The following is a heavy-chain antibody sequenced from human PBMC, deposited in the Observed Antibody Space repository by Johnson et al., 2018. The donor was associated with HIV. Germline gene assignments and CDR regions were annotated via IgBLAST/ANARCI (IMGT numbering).Heavy chain of an antibody. Sequence: QMLLVESGGGVVQPGRSLRLSCAASGFTFSRHAMHWVRQAPGKGLEWVALISYDGSNKYYADSVKGRFTISRDNSKNTLYLQMNSLRAEDTAVYYRARALEVGATTANEAFDIWGQGTMVTVSS. CDR2: ISYDGSNK. J-gene: IGHJ3*02. V-gene: IGHV3-30-3*01. CDR1: GFTFSRHA. D-gene: IGHD1-26*01. CDR3: ARALEVGATTANEAFDI.